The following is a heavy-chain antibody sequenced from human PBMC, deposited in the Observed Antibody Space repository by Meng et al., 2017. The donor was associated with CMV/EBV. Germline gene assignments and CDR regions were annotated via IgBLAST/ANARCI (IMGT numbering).Heavy chain of an antibody. J-gene: IGHJ4*02. CDR1: GSSISSSSYY. V-gene: IGHV4-39*07. CDR3: ARDLGHCSSTSCSDY. CDR2: IYYSGST. Sequence: GSLRLSCTVSGSSISSSSYYWGWIRQPPGKGLEWIGSIYYSGSTYYNPSLKSRVTISVDTSKNQFSLKLSSVTAADTAVYYCARDLGHCSSTSCSDYWGQGTLVTVSS. D-gene: IGHD2-2*01.